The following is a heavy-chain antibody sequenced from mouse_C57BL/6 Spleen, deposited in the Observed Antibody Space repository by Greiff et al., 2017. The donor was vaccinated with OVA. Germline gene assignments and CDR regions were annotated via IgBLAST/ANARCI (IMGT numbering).Heavy chain of an antibody. J-gene: IGHJ4*01. CDR1: GYTFTDYY. Sequence: SGAELVRPGASVKLSCKASGYTFTDYYINWVKQRPGQGLEWIARIYPGSGNTYYNEKFKGKATLTAEKSSSTAYMQLSSLTSEDSAVYFCAAYYSNWDYAMDYWGQGTSVTVSS. CDR3: AAYYSNWDYAMDY. D-gene: IGHD2-5*01. CDR2: IYPGSGNT. V-gene: IGHV1-76*01.